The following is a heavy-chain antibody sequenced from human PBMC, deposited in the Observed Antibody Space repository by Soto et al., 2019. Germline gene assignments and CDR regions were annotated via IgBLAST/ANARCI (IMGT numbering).Heavy chain of an antibody. CDR2: INAGNGNT. Sequence: QVQLVQSGAEVKKPGASVKVSCKASGYTFTSYAMHWVRQAPGQRLEWMGWINAGNGNTKYSQKFQGRVTITRDTSASTAYMELSSLRSEYTAVYYCARAHYDILTGYSLNWFDPWGQGTLVTVSS. CDR3: ARAHYDILTGYSLNWFDP. CDR1: GYTFTSYA. D-gene: IGHD3-9*01. V-gene: IGHV1-3*01. J-gene: IGHJ5*02.